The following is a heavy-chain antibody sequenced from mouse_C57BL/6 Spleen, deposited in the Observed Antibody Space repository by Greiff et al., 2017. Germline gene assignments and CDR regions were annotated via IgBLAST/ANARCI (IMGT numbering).Heavy chain of an antibody. CDR1: GYTFTSYW. D-gene: IGHD1-1*01. CDR2: IHPNSGST. V-gene: IGHV1-64*01. Sequence: QVQLQQSGAELVKPGASVKLSCKASGYTFTSYWMHWVKQRPGQGLEWIGMIHPNSGSTTYNEKFKSKAKLTVDKSSSTTYMQLSSLTSEDSAVYYCARSDLNYSGSSYPDYWGQGTTLTVSS. CDR3: ARSDLNYSGSSYPDY. J-gene: IGHJ2*01.